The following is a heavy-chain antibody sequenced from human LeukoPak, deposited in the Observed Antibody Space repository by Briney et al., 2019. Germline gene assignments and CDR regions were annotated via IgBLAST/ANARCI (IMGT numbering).Heavy chain of an antibody. D-gene: IGHD3-22*01. Sequence: GGSLRLSCAASGFIFNNYAMHWVRQAPGKGLEWVAVSSKDGSGKYYANTVKGRFTISRDTSKSTLYLQMDSLKTEDSAIYYCARGYYDSSPIKDWGQGTLVTVST. CDR3: ARGYYDSSPIKD. J-gene: IGHJ4*02. CDR2: SSKDGSGK. CDR1: GFIFNNYA. V-gene: IGHV3-30*04.